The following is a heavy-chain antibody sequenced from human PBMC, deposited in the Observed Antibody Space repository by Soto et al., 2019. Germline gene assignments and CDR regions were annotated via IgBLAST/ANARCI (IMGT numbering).Heavy chain of an antibody. CDR2: IHFGGNT. CDR1: GFTVSGDY. D-gene: IGHD6-19*01. Sequence: GGSLRLSCAASGFTVSGDYVSWVRQAPGKGLECVSVIHFGGNTYYADSVKGRFTVSRDNSKNTLYLQMNSLRVEDTAIYFCTKVSPQWLVHDYWGQGTLVTVS. CDR3: TKVSPQWLVHDY. V-gene: IGHV3-53*01. J-gene: IGHJ4*02.